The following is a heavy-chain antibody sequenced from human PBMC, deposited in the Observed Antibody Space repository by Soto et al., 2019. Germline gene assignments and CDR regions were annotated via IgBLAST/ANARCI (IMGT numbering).Heavy chain of an antibody. J-gene: IGHJ4*02. D-gene: IGHD2-21*01. V-gene: IGHV1-18*01. CDR1: GYTFTNYG. CDR2: ISAYNDNT. CDR3: ARGGGVVVAIATQDYFDY. Sequence: ASVKVSCKASGYTFTNYGISWVRQAPGQGLEWVGWISAYNDNTNYAQKFQGRVTMTTDTSTNTAYMELRSLRSDDTAMYYCARGGGVVVAIATQDYFDYWGRGTLVTVSS.